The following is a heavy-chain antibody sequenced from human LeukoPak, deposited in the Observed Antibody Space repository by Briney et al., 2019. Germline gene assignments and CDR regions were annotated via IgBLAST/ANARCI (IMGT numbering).Heavy chain of an antibody. CDR3: ARPNNYYDDNGYYNYFDP. D-gene: IGHD3-22*01. Sequence: GASVKVSCKTSGYTFSSHGITWVRQAPGQGLEWMGWISANSGKTYYAQKFQGRVTMTTDTSTSTAYMELRSLRSDDTAVYYCARPNNYYDDNGYYNYFDPWGQGTLVTVSS. CDR2: ISANSGKT. CDR1: GYTFSSHG. V-gene: IGHV1-18*01. J-gene: IGHJ5*02.